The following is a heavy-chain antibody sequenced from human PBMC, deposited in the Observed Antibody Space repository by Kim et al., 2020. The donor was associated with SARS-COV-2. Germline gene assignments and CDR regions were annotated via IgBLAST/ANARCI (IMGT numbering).Heavy chain of an antibody. CDR2: INHSGSS. Sequence: SETLSLTCAVSGGSFSGYYWNWIRQPPGKGLEWIGAINHSGSSNYNPSLTSRVTISVDTSRNQFSLKLSSVTGADTAVYYCARVYCSTTSGYTAWFDPWGQGTLVTVSS. CDR3: ARVYCSTTSGYTAWFDP. V-gene: IGHV4-34*01. CDR1: GGSFSGYY. D-gene: IGHD2-2*02. J-gene: IGHJ5*02.